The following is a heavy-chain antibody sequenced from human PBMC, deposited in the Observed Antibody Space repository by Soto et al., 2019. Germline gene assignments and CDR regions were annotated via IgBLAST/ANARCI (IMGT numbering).Heavy chain of an antibody. J-gene: IGHJ3*02. D-gene: IGHD1-20*01. CDR2: ITSSSSYI. CDR3: ARADVEYNDAVNI. CDR1: GFTFSSYS. V-gene: IGHV3-21*01. Sequence: PGGSLRLSCAASGFTFSSYSMNWARQAPGKGLEWVSSITSSSSYIYYADSVKGRFTVSRDNAKNSLYLQMNSLRAEDTAVYYGARADVEYNDAVNICGRGTMGTLS.